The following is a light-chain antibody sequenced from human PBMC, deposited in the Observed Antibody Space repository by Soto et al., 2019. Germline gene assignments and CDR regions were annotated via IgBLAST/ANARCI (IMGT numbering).Light chain of an antibody. CDR3: QPYNNWPQT. CDR2: GAS. J-gene: IGKJ1*01. Sequence: EAVLTQSPATLSVSPGERATLSCRASQSVATNLAWYQQRPGQAPRLLIYGASKRAIGLPARFSGSGSGTEFTLTITSLQSEDFAVSYCQPYNNWPQTFGQGTKVEIK. CDR1: QSVATN. V-gene: IGKV3-15*01.